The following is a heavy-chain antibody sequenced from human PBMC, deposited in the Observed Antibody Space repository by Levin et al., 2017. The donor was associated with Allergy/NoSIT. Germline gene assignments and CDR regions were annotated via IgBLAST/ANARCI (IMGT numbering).Heavy chain of an antibody. V-gene: IGHV4-30-4*01. Sequence: SQTLSLTCTVSGGSISSGDYYWSWIRQPPGKGLEWIGYIYHSGSTYYNPSLKSRVTISVDTSKNQFSLKLSSVTAADTAVYYCARYHGANVLFDYWGQGTLVTVSS. CDR1: GGSISSGDYY. J-gene: IGHJ4*02. CDR2: IYHSGST. CDR3: ARYHGANVLFDY. D-gene: IGHD4/OR15-4a*01.